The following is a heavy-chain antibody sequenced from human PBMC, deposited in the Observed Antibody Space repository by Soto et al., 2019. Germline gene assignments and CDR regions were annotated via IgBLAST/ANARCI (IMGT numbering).Heavy chain of an antibody. Sequence: QVQLQESGPGLVKSSETLSLTCTVSGGSISSGGYYWSWIRQHPGKGLEWIGYIYYSGSTYYNPSLKSRVTISVDTSKNPFSLKLSSVTAADTAVYYCARSGAMDHFDYWGQGTLVSVSS. J-gene: IGHJ4*02. CDR2: IYYSGST. D-gene: IGHD5-18*01. CDR3: ARSGAMDHFDY. CDR1: GGSISSGGYY. V-gene: IGHV4-31*03.